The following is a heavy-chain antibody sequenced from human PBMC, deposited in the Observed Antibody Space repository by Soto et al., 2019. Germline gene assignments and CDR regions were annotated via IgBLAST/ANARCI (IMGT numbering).Heavy chain of an antibody. D-gene: IGHD5-18*01. CDR3: ERCRGKYSYGYLFDY. J-gene: IGHJ4*02. CDR1: GYPFTSYG. V-gene: IGHV1-46*01. CDR2: INPSGGST. Sequence: ASVKVSCKASGYPFTSYGIHWLRHAPGQRLEWMGIINPSGGSTSYAQKFQGRVTMTRDTSTSTVYMELSSLRSEDKAVYYCERCRGKYSYGYLFDYWAQGTLVTVSS.